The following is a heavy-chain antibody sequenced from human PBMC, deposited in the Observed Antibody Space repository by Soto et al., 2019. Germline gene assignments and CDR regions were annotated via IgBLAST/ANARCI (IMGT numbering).Heavy chain of an antibody. V-gene: IGHV3-74*01. Sequence: EVQLVESGGALVQPGGSLRLSCAASGFTFSSYWMHWVRQAPGKGLVWVSRINGDGSTTTYADSVKGRFIISRDNAKKMLYLQMNSLPAEDTAVYYCARPRYDGSGTPFDHWGPGTLGTVSS. CDR1: GFTFSSYW. D-gene: IGHD3-22*01. CDR2: INGDGSTT. CDR3: ARPRYDGSGTPFDH. J-gene: IGHJ4*02.